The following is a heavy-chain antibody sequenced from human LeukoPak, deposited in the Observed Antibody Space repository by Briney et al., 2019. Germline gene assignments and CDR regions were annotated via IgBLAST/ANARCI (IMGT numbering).Heavy chain of an antibody. CDR3: ARSGKGYCSSTSCYFSPFDP. V-gene: IGHV1-69*04. CDR1: GYTFTSYD. Sequence: SVKVSCKASGYTFTSYDINWVRQATGQGLEWMGRIIPVLGIANYAQKFQGRVTITADKSTSTAYMELSSLRSEDTAVYYCARSGKGYCSSTSCYFSPFDPWGQGTLVTVSS. J-gene: IGHJ5*02. D-gene: IGHD2-2*01. CDR2: IIPVLGIA.